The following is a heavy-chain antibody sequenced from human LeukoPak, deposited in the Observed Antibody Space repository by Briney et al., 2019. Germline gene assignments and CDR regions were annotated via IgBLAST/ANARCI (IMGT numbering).Heavy chain of an antibody. D-gene: IGHD6-13*01. Sequence: GGSLRLSCAASGFTFSSYAMSWVRQAPGKGLEWVSAISGSGGSTYYADSVKGRFTISRDNSKNTLYLQMNSLRAEDTAVYYCARGRHWAAAGTGWFDPWGQGTLVTVSS. V-gene: IGHV3-23*01. J-gene: IGHJ5*02. CDR2: ISGSGGST. CDR1: GFTFSSYA. CDR3: ARGRHWAAAGTGWFDP.